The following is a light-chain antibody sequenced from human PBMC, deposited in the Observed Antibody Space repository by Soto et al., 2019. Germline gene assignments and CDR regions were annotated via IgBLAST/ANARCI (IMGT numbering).Light chain of an antibody. CDR1: QRVSSN. J-gene: IGKJ1*01. CDR3: QQYNNWPPM. V-gene: IGKV3-15*01. Sequence: EIVMTQSPATLSVSPGERATLSCRASQRVSSNLAWYQQKPGQAPRLLIYGASTRATGIPARFSGSGSGTEFTLTISSLQSEDVAVYYCQQYNNWPPMFGQGTKV. CDR2: GAS.